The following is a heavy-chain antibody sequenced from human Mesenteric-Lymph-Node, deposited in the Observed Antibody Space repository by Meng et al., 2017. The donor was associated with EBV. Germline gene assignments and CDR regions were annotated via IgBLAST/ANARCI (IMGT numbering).Heavy chain of an antibody. D-gene: IGHD2-15*01. V-gene: IGHV4-39*01. CDR2: IYYTGTT. J-gene: IGHJ5*02. Sequence: QLQLQESGPGLVKPSETLSLTCTVSGGSISSSSYYWGWIRQPPGKGLEWIAYIYYTGTTYYNPSLKSRVTISVDTSKNQFSLKLNSVTAADTAVYYCARVIADSWFDPWGQGALVTVSS. CDR3: ARVIADSWFDP. CDR1: GGSISSSSYY.